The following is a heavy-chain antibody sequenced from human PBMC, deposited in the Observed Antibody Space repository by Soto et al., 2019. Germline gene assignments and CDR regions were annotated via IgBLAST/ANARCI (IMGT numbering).Heavy chain of an antibody. D-gene: IGHD3-3*01. V-gene: IGHV3-30*18. CDR2: ISYDGSNK. J-gene: IGHJ4*02. CDR1: GFTFSSYG. Sequence: QVQLVESGGGVVQPGRSLRLSCAASGFTFSSYGMHWVRQAPGKGLEWVAVISYDGSNKYYADSVKGRFTISRDNSKNTLYLQMNSLRAEDTAVYYCAKDGVPFWSGYYTHWGQGTLVTVSS. CDR3: AKDGVPFWSGYYTH.